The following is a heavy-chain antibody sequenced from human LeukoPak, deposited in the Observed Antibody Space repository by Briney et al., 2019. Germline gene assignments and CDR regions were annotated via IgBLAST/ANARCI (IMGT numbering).Heavy chain of an antibody. D-gene: IGHD3-16*01. V-gene: IGHV3-74*01. CDR3: AREGLSLYYFDY. J-gene: IGHJ4*02. CDR2: INSDGSST. Sequence: ETLSLTCTVSGGSISSSSYYWGWVRQAPGKGLVWVSRINSDGSSTSYADSVKGRFTISRDNAKNTLYLQMNSLRAEDTAVYYCAREGLSLYYFDYWGQGTLVTVSS. CDR1: GGSISSSSYY.